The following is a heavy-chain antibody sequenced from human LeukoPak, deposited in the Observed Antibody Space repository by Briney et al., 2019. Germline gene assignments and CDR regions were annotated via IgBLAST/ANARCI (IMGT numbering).Heavy chain of an antibody. CDR1: GFTFSSYA. J-gene: IGHJ6*02. CDR2: ISRSSSYI. CDR3: ARGGSYGDYSRV. V-gene: IGHV3-21*01. D-gene: IGHD4-17*01. Sequence: GGSLRLSCAASGFTFSSYAMSWVRQAPGKGLEWVSSISRSSSYIYYADSVKGRFTISRDNAKKSLYLQMSSLRAEDTAVYYCARGGSYGDYSRVWGQGTTVTVSS.